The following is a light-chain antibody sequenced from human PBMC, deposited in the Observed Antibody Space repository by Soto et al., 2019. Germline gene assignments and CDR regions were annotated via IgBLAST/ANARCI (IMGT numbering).Light chain of an antibody. V-gene: IGLV2-14*01. CDR1: SSDVGGYNY. CDR3: SSYTRTTTLDV. Sequence: QSALAQPASVSGSPGQSITISCTGTSSDVGGYNYVSWYQQHPGKAPKLMIYEVSNRPSGVSNRFSGSKSGNTASLTISGLQAEDEADYYCSSYTRTTTLDVLGTGTKVTVL. CDR2: EVS. J-gene: IGLJ1*01.